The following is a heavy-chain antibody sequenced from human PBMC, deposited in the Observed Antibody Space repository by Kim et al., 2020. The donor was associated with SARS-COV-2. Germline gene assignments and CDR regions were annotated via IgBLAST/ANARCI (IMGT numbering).Heavy chain of an antibody. J-gene: IGHJ4*02. Sequence: GGSLRLSCAASGFTFSSYSMNWVRQAPGKGLEWVSSISSSSSYIYYADSVKGRFTISRDNAKNSLYLQMNSLRAEDTAVYYCARCPRVAEGGTGDYCGRGTPVAAAS. CDR1: GFTFSSYS. V-gene: IGHV3-21*01. CDR3: ARCPRVAEGGTGDY. D-gene: IGHD6-19*01. CDR2: ISSSSSYI.